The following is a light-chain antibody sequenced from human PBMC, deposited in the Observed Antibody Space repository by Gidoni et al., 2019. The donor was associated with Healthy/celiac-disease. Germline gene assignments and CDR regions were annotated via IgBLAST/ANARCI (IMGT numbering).Light chain of an antibody. CDR3: QQSYSTPKT. Sequence: IQMTQSPSSLSASVADRVTITCRASQSISSYLNWYQQKPGTAPKLLIYAASSLQSGVPSRFSGSGSGTDFTLTISSLQPEDFATYYCQQSYSTPKTFGQGTKVEIK. V-gene: IGKV1-39*01. CDR1: QSISSY. J-gene: IGKJ1*01. CDR2: AAS.